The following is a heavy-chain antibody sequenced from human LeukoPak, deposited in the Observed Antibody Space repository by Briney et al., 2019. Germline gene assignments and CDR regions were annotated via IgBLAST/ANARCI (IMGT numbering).Heavy chain of an antibody. D-gene: IGHD2-2*01. CDR1: GFIFKKYW. Sequence: PGGSLRLSCAASGFIFKKYWMNWVRQVPGKGLECLANIKEDGSETYYADSVKGRFTISRDNSKNTLYLQMNSLRAEDTAVYYCARVYRLLSWGYFDYWGQGILVTVSS. J-gene: IGHJ4*02. CDR2: IKEDGSET. V-gene: IGHV3-7*01. CDR3: ARVYRLLSWGYFDY.